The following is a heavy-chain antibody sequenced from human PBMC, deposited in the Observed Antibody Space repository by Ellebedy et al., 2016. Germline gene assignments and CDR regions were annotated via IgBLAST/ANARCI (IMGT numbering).Heavy chain of an antibody. CDR3: ARAEGYKYALDS. Sequence: GGSLRLSXAASGFNFSSYSMTWVRQAPGGGLEWVSVIFSGRHTSHADSVKGRFTTSTDNSKNTLFLQMNSLRPEDTAVYYCARAEGYKYALDSWGLGTLVTVSP. D-gene: IGHD5-18*01. V-gene: IGHV3-53*05. CDR1: GFNFSSYS. J-gene: IGHJ4*02. CDR2: IFSGRHT.